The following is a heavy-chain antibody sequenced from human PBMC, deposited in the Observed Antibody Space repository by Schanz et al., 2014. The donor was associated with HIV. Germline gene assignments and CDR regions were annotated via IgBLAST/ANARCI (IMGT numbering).Heavy chain of an antibody. CDR1: GFTFSGSV. J-gene: IGHJ4*02. CDR2: IRDSDGIA. V-gene: IGHV3-23*01. D-gene: IGHD3-16*01. CDR3: AKLAVRSDYNGRDS. Sequence: EVQLLESGGGLVQPGGSLRLSCAASGFTFSGSVMYWVRQAPGKGLEWVSAIRDSDGIATYADSVKGRFTISKDNSKNTLYLQLNNLRVEDTAIYFCAKLAVRSDYNGRDSWGQGTLVIVSS.